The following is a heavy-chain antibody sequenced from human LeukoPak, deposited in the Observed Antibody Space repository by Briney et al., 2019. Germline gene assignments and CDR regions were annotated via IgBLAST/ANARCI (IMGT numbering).Heavy chain of an antibody. CDR3: ARGPSRANAFDY. Sequence: EGSLRLSCAASGFTFSGYWMSWVRQAPGKGLEWVADIKQDGSEEYYVDSVKGRFTISRDNAKNSLYLQMNSLRAEDTAVYYCARGPSRANAFDYWGQGTLVTVSS. CDR1: GFTFSGYW. J-gene: IGHJ4*02. CDR2: IKQDGSEE. D-gene: IGHD2-8*01. V-gene: IGHV3-7*01.